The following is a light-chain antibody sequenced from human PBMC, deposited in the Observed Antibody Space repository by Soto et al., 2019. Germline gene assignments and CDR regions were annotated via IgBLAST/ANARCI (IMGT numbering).Light chain of an antibody. Sequence: EVVLTQSPATLSLSPGDRVTLSCRASQSISSYLAWYQQKRGQAPRLLIYDASNRATGIPARFSGSGSGTDFTLTISSLEPEDFAVYYCQQRTNWPLTFGGGTKVDI. CDR1: QSISSY. V-gene: IGKV3-11*01. J-gene: IGKJ4*01. CDR3: QQRTNWPLT. CDR2: DAS.